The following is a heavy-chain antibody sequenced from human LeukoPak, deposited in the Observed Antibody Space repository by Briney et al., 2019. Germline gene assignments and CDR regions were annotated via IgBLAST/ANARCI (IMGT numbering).Heavy chain of an antibody. CDR2: ISGSGDST. J-gene: IGHJ4*02. CDR3: AKAGQSITAAGVAH. Sequence: GGSLRLSCTASGFTFSSYAMSWVRQAPGKGLEWVSSISGSGDSTYCADSVKGRFSISRDNSKKTLSLQMNSLRAEDTAVYYCAKAGQSITAAGVAHWGQGALVSVSS. CDR1: GFTFSSYA. D-gene: IGHD6-13*01. V-gene: IGHV3-23*01.